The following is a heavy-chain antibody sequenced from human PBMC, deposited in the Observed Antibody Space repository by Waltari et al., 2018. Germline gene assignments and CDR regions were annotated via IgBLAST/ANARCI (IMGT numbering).Heavy chain of an antibody. J-gene: IGHJ4*02. CDR3: ARESIAAAGTLDY. V-gene: IGHV4-39*07. CDR2: IYYRGST. D-gene: IGHD6-13*01. CDR1: GGSISSSSYY. Sequence: QLQLQESGPGLVKPSETLSLTCTVSGGSISSSSYYWGWISQPPRRGLEWIGSIYYRGSTSYHPSLKSRVTISVDTSKTQFSLKLSSVTAADTAGYYCARESIAAAGTLDYWGQGTLVTVSS.